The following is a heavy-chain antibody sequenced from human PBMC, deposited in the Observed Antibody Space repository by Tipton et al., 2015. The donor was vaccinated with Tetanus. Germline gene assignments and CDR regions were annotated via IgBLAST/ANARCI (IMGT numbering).Heavy chain of an antibody. CDR1: EFNVSYKY. Sequence: SLRLSCADSEFNVSYKYISWVRQAPGKGLEWLSYISGTGSTIDYADSVKGRFTISRDNAKNSLYLQMNGLRDDDTAVYFCARDFRPIFGVAHPFDSWGQGTLVTVSS. CDR2: ISGTGSTI. CDR3: ARDFRPIFGVAHPFDS. V-gene: IGHV3-11*04. D-gene: IGHD3-3*01. J-gene: IGHJ5*01.